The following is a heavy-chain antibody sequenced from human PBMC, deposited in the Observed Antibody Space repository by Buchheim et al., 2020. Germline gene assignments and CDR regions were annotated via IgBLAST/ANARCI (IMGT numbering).Heavy chain of an antibody. CDR3: ARDGYYYDSSGYYTNWYFDL. Sequence: EVQLVESGGGLVQPGGSLRLSCAASGFTVSSNYMSWVRQAPGKGLVWVSVIYSGGSTYYADSVKGRFPISRDNSKNTLYLQMNSLRAEDTAVYYCARDGYYYDSSGYYTNWYFDLWGRGTL. CDR1: GFTVSSNY. V-gene: IGHV3-66*01. D-gene: IGHD3-22*01. J-gene: IGHJ2*01. CDR2: IYSGGST.